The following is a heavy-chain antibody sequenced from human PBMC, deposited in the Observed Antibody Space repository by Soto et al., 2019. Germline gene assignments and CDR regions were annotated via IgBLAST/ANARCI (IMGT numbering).Heavy chain of an antibody. Sequence: GGSLRLSCAASGFTFSNAWMSWVRQAPGKGLEWVGRIKSKTDGGTTDYAAPVKGRFTISRDDSKNTLYLQMNSLKTEDTAVYYCTTGSQPGELLHDYWGQGTLVTVSS. J-gene: IGHJ4*02. V-gene: IGHV3-15*01. CDR1: GFTFSNAW. D-gene: IGHD1-26*01. CDR2: IKSKTDGGTT. CDR3: TTGSQPGELLHDY.